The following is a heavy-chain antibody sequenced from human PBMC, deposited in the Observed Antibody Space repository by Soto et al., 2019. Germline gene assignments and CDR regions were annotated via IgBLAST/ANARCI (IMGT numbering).Heavy chain of an antibody. CDR1: GGSISSGGYY. D-gene: IGHD6-13*01. J-gene: IGHJ3*02. Sequence: QVQLQESGPGLVKPSQTLSLTCTVSGGSISSGGYYWSWIRQHPGKGLEWIGYISYSGSTYYNSSLQSRVPISVDPSKNQSSLKLTSVTAADTAVYYCAGAGAGPKGGSSWPDDAFDIWGQGTMVTVSS. V-gene: IGHV4-31*03. CDR2: ISYSGST. CDR3: AGAGAGPKGGSSWPDDAFDI.